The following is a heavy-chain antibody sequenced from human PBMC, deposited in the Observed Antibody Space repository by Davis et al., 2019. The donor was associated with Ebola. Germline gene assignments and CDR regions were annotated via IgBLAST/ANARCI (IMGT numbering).Heavy chain of an antibody. J-gene: IGHJ4*02. CDR3: ARGDDFWSGYTPFDY. D-gene: IGHD3-3*01. V-gene: IGHV3-64*01. CDR1: GFTFSSYA. Sequence: GESLKISCAASGFTFSSYAMHWVRQAPGKGLEYVSAISSNGGSTYYANSVKGRFTISRDNAKKSVYLQMKSLRAEDTAVYYCARGDDFWSGYTPFDYWGQGTLVTVSS. CDR2: ISSNGGST.